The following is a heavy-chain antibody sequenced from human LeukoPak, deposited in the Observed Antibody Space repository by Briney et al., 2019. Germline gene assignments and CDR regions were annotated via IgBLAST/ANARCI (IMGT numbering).Heavy chain of an antibody. CDR1: GFTFSSYW. Sequence: GGSLRLSCAASGFTFSSYWMSWVRQAPGKGLEWVANIKQDGSEKYYVDSVKGRFTISRDNAKNSLYLQMNSLRAEDTAVYYCARVQGTYYDILTGYRPGRSRGGYYFDYWGQGTLVTVSS. V-gene: IGHV3-7*01. J-gene: IGHJ4*02. CDR2: IKQDGSEK. D-gene: IGHD3-9*01. CDR3: ARVQGTYYDILTGYRPGRSRGGYYFDY.